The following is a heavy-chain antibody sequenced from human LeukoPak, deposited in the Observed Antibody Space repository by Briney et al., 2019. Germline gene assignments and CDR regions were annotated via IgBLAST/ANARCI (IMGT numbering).Heavy chain of an antibody. D-gene: IGHD3-9*01. CDR3: ARELEYYDILTGYYNGGAFDI. V-gene: IGHV4-4*07. CDR1: GGSISSYY. J-gene: IGHJ3*02. CDR2: IYTSGST. Sequence: PSETLSLTCTVSGGSISSYYWSWIRQPAGKGLEWIGRIYTSGSTNYNPSLKSRVTMSVDTSKNQFSLKLSSVTAADTAVYYCARELEYYDILTGYYNGGAFDIWGQGTMVTVSS.